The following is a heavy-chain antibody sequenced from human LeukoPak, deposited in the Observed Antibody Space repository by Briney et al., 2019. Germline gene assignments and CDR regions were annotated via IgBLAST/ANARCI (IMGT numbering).Heavy chain of an antibody. CDR3: ATREPP. CDR1: GFTVGNNY. Sequence: GGSLRLSCAASGFTVGNNYMAWVRQVPGKGLEWVSFIYSGGSTYYADSVKGRFSISRDNSKNTLYLQMNSLRAEDTAVYYRATREPPWGQGTLVTVSS. D-gene: IGHD1-14*01. J-gene: IGHJ5*02. V-gene: IGHV3-66*01. CDR2: IYSGGST.